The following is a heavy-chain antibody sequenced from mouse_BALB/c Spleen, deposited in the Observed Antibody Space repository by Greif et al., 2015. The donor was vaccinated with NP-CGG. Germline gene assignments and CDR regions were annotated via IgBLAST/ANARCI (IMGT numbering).Heavy chain of an antibody. D-gene: IGHD2-3*01. CDR3: ARGDDGYWYFDV. Sequence: EVQLQESGGGLVKPGGSLKLSCAASGFTFSSYAMSWVRQTPEKRLEWVASISSGGSTYYPDSVKGRFTISRDNARNILYLQMSSLRSEDTAMYYCARGDDGYWYFDVWGAGTTVTVSS. V-gene: IGHV5-6-5*01. J-gene: IGHJ1*01. CDR2: ISSGGST. CDR1: GFTFSSYA.